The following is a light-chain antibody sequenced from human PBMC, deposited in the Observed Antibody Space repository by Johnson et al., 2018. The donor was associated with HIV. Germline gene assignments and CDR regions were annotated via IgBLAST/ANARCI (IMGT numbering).Light chain of an antibody. CDR2: ENN. J-gene: IGLJ1*01. CDR3: GTWDSSLKV. Sequence: QSVLTQPPSVSAAPGQKVTISCSGSSSNIGNNYVSWYQQLPGTAPKLLIYENNKRPSGIPDRFSGSKSGTSATLGITGLQTGDEADYYCGTWDSSLKVFVTGTKVTVL. V-gene: IGLV1-51*02. CDR1: SSNIGNNY.